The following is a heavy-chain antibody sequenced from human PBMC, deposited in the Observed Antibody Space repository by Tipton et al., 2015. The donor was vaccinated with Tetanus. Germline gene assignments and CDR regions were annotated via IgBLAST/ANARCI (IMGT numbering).Heavy chain of an antibody. V-gene: IGHV1-18*01. CDR3: ARVQEQRIYYYGMDV. CDR2: ISAYNGKT. D-gene: IGHD6-25*01. J-gene: IGHJ6*02. Sequence: QSGAEVKEPGASVKVSCKASGYNFVNFGISWVRQAPGQGLEWMGWISAYNGKTKYAQRLQGRVTMTTDRSASRAYMDLRRLRSDDTAVYYCARVQEQRIYYYGMDVWGQGTTVTVSS. CDR1: GYNFVNFG.